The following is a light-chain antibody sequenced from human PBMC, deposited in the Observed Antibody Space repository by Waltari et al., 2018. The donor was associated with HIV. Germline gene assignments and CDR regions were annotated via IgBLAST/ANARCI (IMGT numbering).Light chain of an antibody. J-gene: IGKJ4*01. CDR3: QQYYHLLS. Sequence: DIQMTQSPSSLSASVGDRVTITCQASQDIGNSLNWYQQKPGKDPKLLIYDASILESGAPSRFSGGASGTEFTFTISSLQPEDFATYYCQQYYHLLSFGGGTKVET. CDR2: DAS. V-gene: IGKV1-33*01. CDR1: QDIGNS.